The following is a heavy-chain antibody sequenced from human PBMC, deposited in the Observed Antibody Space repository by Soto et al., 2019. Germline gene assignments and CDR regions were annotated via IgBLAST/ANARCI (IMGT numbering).Heavy chain of an antibody. D-gene: IGHD3-22*01. Sequence: GGSLRLSCAASGFTVSSNYMSWVRQAPGKGLEWVSVIYGGGSTYYADSVKGRFTISRDNSKNTLYLQMNSLRAEDTAVYYCAREGRDYYDSSGYFDSWGPGTLVTVSS. V-gene: IGHV3-53*01. CDR1: GFTVSSNY. CDR2: IYGGGST. CDR3: AREGRDYYDSSGYFDS. J-gene: IGHJ4*02.